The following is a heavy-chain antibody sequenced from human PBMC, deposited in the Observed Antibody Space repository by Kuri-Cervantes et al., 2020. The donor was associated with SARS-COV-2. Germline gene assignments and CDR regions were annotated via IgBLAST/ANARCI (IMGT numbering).Heavy chain of an antibody. D-gene: IGHD1-26*01. CDR1: GYIFSNYG. Sequence: ASVQVSCKASGYIFSNYGISWVRQAPGQGLEWLGWINPENGNTKYTPKVQGRGTMTTDTSTSTAYMELRSLRSDDTAVYFCARGSGTYNDWGQGTLVTVSS. V-gene: IGHV1-18*01. CDR3: ARGSGTYND. J-gene: IGHJ4*02. CDR2: INPENGNT.